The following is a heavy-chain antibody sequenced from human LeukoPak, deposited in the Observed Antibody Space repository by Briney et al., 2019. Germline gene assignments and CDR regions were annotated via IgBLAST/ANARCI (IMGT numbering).Heavy chain of an antibody. CDR3: ARVPIIGGSDWGIINY. J-gene: IGHJ4*02. CDR2: IYTGDTT. Sequence: PGGSLRLSCAASGFTVRSNYMAWVRQAPGKGLEWLSLIYTGDTTYYADSVKGRFTISRDSSTNTLYLQMDSLRAEDTALYYCARVPIIGGSDWGIINYWGQGTLVIVSS. V-gene: IGHV3-66*01. CDR1: GFTVRSNY. D-gene: IGHD5-12*01.